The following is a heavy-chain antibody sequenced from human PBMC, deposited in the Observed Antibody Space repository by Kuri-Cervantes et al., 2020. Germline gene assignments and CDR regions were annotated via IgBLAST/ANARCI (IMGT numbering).Heavy chain of an antibody. J-gene: IGHJ4*02. D-gene: IGHD3-10*01. V-gene: IGHV3-66*01. CDR3: ARDMVRGVIDY. Sequence: GESLKISCAASGFTVSSNYMSWVRQAPGKGLEWVSVIYSGGSTYYADSVKGRFTISRDNSKNTLYLQMNSLRAEDTAVYYCARDMVRGVIDYWGQGTLVTVSS. CDR1: GFTVSSNY. CDR2: IYSGGST.